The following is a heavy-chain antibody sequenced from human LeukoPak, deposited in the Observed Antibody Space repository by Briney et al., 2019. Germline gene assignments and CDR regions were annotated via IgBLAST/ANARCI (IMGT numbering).Heavy chain of an antibody. D-gene: IGHD6-6*01. V-gene: IGHV4-30-2*01. CDR2: INHSGST. Sequence: SQTLSLTCTVSGGSISSGGYYWSWIRQPPGKGLEWIGEINHSGSTNYNPSLKSRVTISVDTSKNQFSLKLSSVTAADTAVYYCARSPSIAARGGVDYWGQGTLVTVSS. CDR1: GGSISSGGYY. CDR3: ARSPSIAARGGVDY. J-gene: IGHJ4*02.